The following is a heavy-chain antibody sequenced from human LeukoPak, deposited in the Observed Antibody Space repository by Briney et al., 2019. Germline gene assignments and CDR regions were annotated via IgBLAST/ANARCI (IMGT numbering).Heavy chain of an antibody. CDR3: ARIEGSSWDYFDY. CDR1: GGSINSGNYY. D-gene: IGHD6-13*01. J-gene: IGHJ4*02. CDR2: IYKSGNT. Sequence: SETLSLTCAVSGGSINSGNYYWNWIRQPPGEGLEWIGYIYKSGNTNYNPSLESRVTISVDTSKNQFSLKLRSVTAADTAVYYCARIEGSSWDYFDYWGQGTLVTVSS. V-gene: IGHV4-61*01.